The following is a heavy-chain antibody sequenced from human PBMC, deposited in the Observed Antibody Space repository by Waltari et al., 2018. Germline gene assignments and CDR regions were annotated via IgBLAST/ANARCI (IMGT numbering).Heavy chain of an antibody. Sequence: QLQLQESGPGLVKPSETLSLTCTVSGGSISSSSYYWGWIRQPPGKGLGWIGSIYYSGSTYHTPSLRRRVTISVDTSKTQFSLKLSTVTAADTAVYYCARDTMVDAPKYNCFDPWGQGTLVTVSS. J-gene: IGHJ5*02. CDR1: GGSISSSSYY. CDR3: ARDTMVDAPKYNCFDP. CDR2: IYYSGST. D-gene: IGHD2-8*01. V-gene: IGHV4-39*07.